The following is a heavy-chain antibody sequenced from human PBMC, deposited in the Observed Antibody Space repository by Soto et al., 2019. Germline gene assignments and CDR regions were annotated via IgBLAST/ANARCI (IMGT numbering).Heavy chain of an antibody. D-gene: IGHD3-3*01. J-gene: IGHJ6*02. V-gene: IGHV1-69*01. CDR1: GGTFSSYA. Sequence: QVQLVQSGADVKKPGSSVKVSCKASGGTFSSYAISWVRQAPGQGHEWMGGIIPIFGTTNYAQKFQGRVTITAVDSPSIAYIELSSLRSEDTAVYYFGIGLGVAVTMIDHYFYGMDIWGQGTTVSVSS. CDR2: IIPIFGTT. CDR3: GIGLGVAVTMIDHYFYGMDI.